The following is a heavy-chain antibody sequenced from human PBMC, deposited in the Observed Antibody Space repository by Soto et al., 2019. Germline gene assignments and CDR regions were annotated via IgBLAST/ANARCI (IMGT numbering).Heavy chain of an antibody. CDR2: IYRTGST. CDR1: GGSFTSNNW. CDR3: ASRDPGTSVDY. J-gene: IGHJ4*02. Sequence: TLSLTCAVPGGSFTSNNWWTCVRQPPGQGLEWIGEIYRTGSTNYNPSLKSRVTISLDKSENQFSLKVTSLTAADTAVYYCASRDPGTSVDYWGQGTLVTVSS. D-gene: IGHD1-7*01. V-gene: IGHV4-4*02.